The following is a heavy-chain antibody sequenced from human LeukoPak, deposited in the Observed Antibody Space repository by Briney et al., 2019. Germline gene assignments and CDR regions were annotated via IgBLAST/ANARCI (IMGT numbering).Heavy chain of an antibody. CDR1: GHTFTSYG. CDR3: AREFRTYCSSTSCYVHYFDY. D-gene: IGHD2-2*01. Sequence: ASVKVSCKASGHTFTSYGISWVRQAPGQGLEWMGWISAYNGNTNYAQKLQGRVTMTTDTSTSTAYMELRSLRSDDTAVYYCAREFRTYCSSTSCYVHYFDYWGQGTLVTVSS. J-gene: IGHJ4*02. V-gene: IGHV1-18*04. CDR2: ISAYNGNT.